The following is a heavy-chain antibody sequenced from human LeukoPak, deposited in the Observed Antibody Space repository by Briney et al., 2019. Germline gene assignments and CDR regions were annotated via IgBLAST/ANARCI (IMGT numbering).Heavy chain of an antibody. Sequence: AASVKVSCTASGGTFSSYAISWVRQAPGQGLEWMGGIIPIFGTANYAQKFQGRVTITADESTSTAYMELSSLRSEDTAVYYCATPAPIDCSSTSCYLATWGQGTLVTVSS. CDR1: GGTFSSYA. V-gene: IGHV1-69*13. D-gene: IGHD2-2*01. CDR2: IIPIFGTA. J-gene: IGHJ5*02. CDR3: ATPAPIDCSSTSCYLAT.